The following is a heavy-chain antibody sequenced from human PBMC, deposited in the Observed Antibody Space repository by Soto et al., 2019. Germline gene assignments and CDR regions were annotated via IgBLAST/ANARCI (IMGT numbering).Heavy chain of an antibody. Sequence: QVQLQESGPGLVKPSQTLSLTCTVSGGSISSGGYYWSWIRQHPGKGLEWIGYIYYSGSTYYNPSLKSRVTISVDTSKNQFSLKLSFVTAADTAVYYCARGGGGDYDFWSGYYVASFDYWGQGTLVTVSS. V-gene: IGHV4-31*03. J-gene: IGHJ4*02. D-gene: IGHD3-3*01. CDR1: GGSISSGGYY. CDR2: IYYSGST. CDR3: ARGGGGDYDFWSGYYVASFDY.